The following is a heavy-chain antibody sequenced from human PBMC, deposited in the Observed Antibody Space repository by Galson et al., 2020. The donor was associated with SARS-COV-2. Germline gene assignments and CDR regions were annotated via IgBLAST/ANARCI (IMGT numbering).Heavy chain of an antibody. D-gene: IGHD3-16*01. CDR2: ISRGSNNI. CDR1: GFTFSIYP. J-gene: IGHJ6*02. Sequence: GGSLRLSCEASGFTFSIYPMNWVRQAPGKGLEWLSYISRGSNNIHYADSVKGRFTISRDNAKNLLYLQMNSLRAGDTAVYYCARDGQGMPTFGGLIEPGMDVWGLGTTVTVSS. CDR3: ARDGQGMPTFGGLIEPGMDV. V-gene: IGHV3-21*05.